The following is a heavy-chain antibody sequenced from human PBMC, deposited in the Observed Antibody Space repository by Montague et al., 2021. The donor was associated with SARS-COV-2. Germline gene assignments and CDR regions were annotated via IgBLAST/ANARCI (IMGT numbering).Heavy chain of an antibody. CDR3: ARLVETYYDYYGMDV. V-gene: IGHV4-39*01. J-gene: IGHJ6*01. Sequence: SETLSLTCTVSGGSISSSSYYWGWICQPPGKGLEWNGSIYYSGSTYYNPSLKSRVTISVDTSKNQFSLKLSSVTAADTAVYYCARLVETYYDYYGMDVWGLGTTVTVTS. D-gene: IGHD4-23*01. CDR1: GGSISSSSYY. CDR2: IYYSGST.